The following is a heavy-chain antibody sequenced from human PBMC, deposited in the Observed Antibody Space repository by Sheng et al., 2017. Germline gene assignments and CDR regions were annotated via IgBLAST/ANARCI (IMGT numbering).Heavy chain of an antibody. D-gene: IGHD1-26*01. Sequence: QVQLEESGGGVVQPGRSLRLSCAASRFSFSTYSMHWVRQAPGKGLEWLAVISYDGTKKYHADSVKGRFSISRDNSNNTLHLQMSSLRAEDTAVYYCARGDLLDWGQGTLVTVSS. V-gene: IGHV3-30*04. CDR2: ISYDGTKK. J-gene: IGHJ4*02. CDR3: ARGDLLD. CDR1: RFSFSTYS.